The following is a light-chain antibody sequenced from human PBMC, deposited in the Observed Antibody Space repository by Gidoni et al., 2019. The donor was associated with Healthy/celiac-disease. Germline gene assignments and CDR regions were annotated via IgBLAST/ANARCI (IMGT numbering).Light chain of an antibody. V-gene: IGKV1-33*01. CDR3: QQDDNLPRT. Sequence: DIQMTQSPSSLSASVGDRVTITCQASQDISNYLNWYQQKPGKAPKLLIYDASNLETGVPSRFSGSGSGTDFNFTISSLQPEDIATYYCQQDDNLPRTFGQGTKLEIK. CDR2: DAS. CDR1: QDISNY. J-gene: IGKJ2*02.